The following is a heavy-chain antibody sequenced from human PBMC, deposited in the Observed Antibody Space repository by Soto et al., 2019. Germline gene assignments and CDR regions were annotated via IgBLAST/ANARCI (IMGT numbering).Heavy chain of an antibody. CDR2: INYSGST. D-gene: IGHD3-3*01. V-gene: IGHV4-34*01. Sequence: QVQLQQWGTGLLKPSETLSLTCAVYGGSFSGYYWSWIRQPPGKGLEWIGEINYSGSTNYNPSLKNLVTISVDTAKNQFSLKLSSVTAADTAVYYRARGSYDFWSGYYAAFDIWGQGTMVTVSS. J-gene: IGHJ3*02. CDR3: ARGSYDFWSGYYAAFDI. CDR1: GGSFSGYY.